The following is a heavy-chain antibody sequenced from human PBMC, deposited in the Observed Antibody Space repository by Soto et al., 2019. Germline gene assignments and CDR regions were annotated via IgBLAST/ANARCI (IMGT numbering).Heavy chain of an antibody. CDR1: GFTFSSYW. J-gene: IGHJ4*02. Sequence: EVQLVESGGGLVQPGGSLRLSCAASGFTFSSYWMSWVRQAPGKGLEWVANIKQDGSEKYYVDSVKGRFTISRDNAKNALYLQMNSLRAEDTAVYYCARYRLGFGGRRVDYWGQGTLVTVS. CDR3: ARYRLGFGGRRVDY. D-gene: IGHD3-10*01. CDR2: IKQDGSEK. V-gene: IGHV3-7*01.